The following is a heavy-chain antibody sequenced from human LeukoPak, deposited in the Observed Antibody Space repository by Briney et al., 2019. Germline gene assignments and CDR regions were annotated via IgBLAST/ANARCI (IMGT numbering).Heavy chain of an antibody. V-gene: IGHV1-2*02. D-gene: IGHD6-19*01. J-gene: IGHJ3*02. CDR2: INPNSGGT. CDR3: ARGLERDSSGWYAAFDI. Sequence: ASVKVSCKASGYTFTGYYMHWVRQAPGQGLEWMGWINPNSGGTTYTQNFQGRVTMTRDTSITTAYMELSRLRSDDTAVYYCARGLERDSSGWYAAFDIWGQGTMVSVSS. CDR1: GYTFTGYY.